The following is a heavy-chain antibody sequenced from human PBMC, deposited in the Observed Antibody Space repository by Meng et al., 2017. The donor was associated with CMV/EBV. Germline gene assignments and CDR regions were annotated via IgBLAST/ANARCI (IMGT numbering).Heavy chain of an antibody. J-gene: IGHJ4*02. D-gene: IGHD3-3*01. Sequence: GESLKISCAASGFTFSSYGMHWVRQAPGKGLEWVAFIRYDGSNKYYADSVKGRFTISRDNSKNTLYLQMNSLSAEDTAVYYCARDPIGFWSGCYKGGFFDYWGQGTLVTVSS. CDR2: IRYDGSNK. CDR1: GFTFSSYG. V-gene: IGHV3-30*02. CDR3: ARDPIGFWSGCYKGGFFDY.